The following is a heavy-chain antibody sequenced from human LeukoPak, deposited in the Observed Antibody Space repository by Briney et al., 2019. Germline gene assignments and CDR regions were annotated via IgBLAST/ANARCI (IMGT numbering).Heavy chain of an antibody. D-gene: IGHD5-12*01. CDR1: GFTFSSYA. CDR2: ISGSGGST. V-gene: IGHV3-23*01. CDR3: AKDLYGYVSNWFDP. J-gene: IGHJ5*02. Sequence: PGRSLRLSCAASGFTFSSYAMSWVRQAPGKGLEWVSAISGSGGSTYYADSVKGRFTISRDNSKNTLYLQMNSLRAEDTAVYYCAKDLYGYVSNWFDPWGQGTLVTVSS.